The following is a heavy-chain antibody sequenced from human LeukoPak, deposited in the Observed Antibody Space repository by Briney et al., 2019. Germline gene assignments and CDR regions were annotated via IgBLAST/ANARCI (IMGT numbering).Heavy chain of an antibody. CDR1: GFTFSSYS. CDR3: ARLRARGIVVKLDY. V-gene: IGHV3-48*01. CDR2: ISSSSSTI. J-gene: IGHJ4*02. Sequence: PGGSLRLSCAASGFTFSSYSMNWVRQAPGKGLEWVSYISSSSSTIYYADSVKGRFTISRDNAKNSLYLQMNSLRAEDTAVYYCARLRARGIVVKLDYWGQGTLVTVSS. D-gene: IGHD3-22*01.